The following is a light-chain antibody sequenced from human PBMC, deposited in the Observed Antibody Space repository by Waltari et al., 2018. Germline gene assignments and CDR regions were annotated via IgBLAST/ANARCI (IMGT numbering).Light chain of an antibody. CDR3: AAWDDSHYV. CDR1: SSNPGRTY. Sequence: QSVLTQPPSASETPGQRVTISCSGTSSNPGRTYLYWYQQLPGTAPKLLIYRNNQRPSGVPDRFSGSKSGTSASLAISGLRSEDEAVYYCAAWDDSHYVFGTGTKVTVL. CDR2: RNN. J-gene: IGLJ1*01. V-gene: IGLV1-47*01.